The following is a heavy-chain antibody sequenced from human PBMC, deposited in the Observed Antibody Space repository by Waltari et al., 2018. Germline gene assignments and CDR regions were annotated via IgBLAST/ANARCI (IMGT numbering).Heavy chain of an antibody. Sequence: EVQLVESGGGLVKPGGSLRLSCAASGFTFSNAWMSWVRQAPGKGLEWVGRIKSKTDGGTTDYAAPVKGRFTISRDDSKNTLYLQMNSLKTEDTAVYYCTTENGVWQLADYWGQGTLVTVSS. CDR1: GFTFSNAW. J-gene: IGHJ4*02. D-gene: IGHD6-6*01. CDR2: IKSKTDGGTT. V-gene: IGHV3-15*01. CDR3: TTENGVWQLADY.